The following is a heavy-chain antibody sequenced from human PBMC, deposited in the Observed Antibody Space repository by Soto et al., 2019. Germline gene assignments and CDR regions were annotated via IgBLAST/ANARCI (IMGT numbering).Heavy chain of an antibody. CDR2: ISWNGGTI. J-gene: IGHJ3*02. Sequence: EMQLVESGGGLVQPGRSLRLSCAASGFTFDDCAMHWVRQAPGKGLGWVSGISWNGGTINYADSVNGRFTISRENAKNALYLQMDTLRPDGAALCYCAKDKSWESRAFDIWGLGTMVTVSS. V-gene: IGHV3-9*01. D-gene: IGHD1-26*01. CDR1: GFTFDDCA. CDR3: AKDKSWESRAFDI.